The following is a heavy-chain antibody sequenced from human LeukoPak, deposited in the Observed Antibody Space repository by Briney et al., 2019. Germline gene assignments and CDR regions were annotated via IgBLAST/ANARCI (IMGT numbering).Heavy chain of an antibody. CDR1: GFTFGDYA. V-gene: IGHV3-23*01. Sequence: PGRSLRLSCTASGFTFGDYAMSWVRQAPGKGLEWVSAISGSGGSTYYADSVKGRFTISRDNSKNTLYLQMNSLRAEDTAVYYCAKSPSKSPGDFDYWGQGTLVTVSS. J-gene: IGHJ4*02. CDR2: ISGSGGST. CDR3: AKSPSKSPGDFDY. D-gene: IGHD7-27*01.